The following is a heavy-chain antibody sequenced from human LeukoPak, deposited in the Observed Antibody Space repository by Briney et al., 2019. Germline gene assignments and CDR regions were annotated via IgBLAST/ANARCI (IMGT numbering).Heavy chain of an antibody. D-gene: IGHD3-9*01. CDR1: GGTFSSYA. Sequence: SVKVSCKASGGTFSSYAISWVRQAPGQGLEWMGRIIPILGIANYAQKFQGRVTITADKSTSTAYMELSSLRSEDPAVYYCARDGGDYDILTGYYNVIRFDYWGQGTLVTVSS. CDR3: ARDGGDYDILTGYYNVIRFDY. CDR2: IIPILGIA. V-gene: IGHV1-69*04. J-gene: IGHJ4*02.